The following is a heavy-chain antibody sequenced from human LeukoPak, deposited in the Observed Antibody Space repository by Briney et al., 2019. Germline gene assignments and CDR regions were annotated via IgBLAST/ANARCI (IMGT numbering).Heavy chain of an antibody. D-gene: IGHD4-23*01. Sequence: GGSLRLSCAASGFTFSNYWMHWVRQAPGKGLEWVSRINEDASIISYADSVKGRFTVSRDNSKNILYLQMSSLRAEDTAIYYCAKTQGFFDHWGQGSLVTVSS. CDR1: GFTFSNYW. CDR3: AKTQGFFDH. CDR2: INEDASII. V-gene: IGHV3-74*01. J-gene: IGHJ4*02.